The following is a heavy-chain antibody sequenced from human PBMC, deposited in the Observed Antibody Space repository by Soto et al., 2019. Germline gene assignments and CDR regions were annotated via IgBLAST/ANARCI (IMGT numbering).Heavy chain of an antibody. CDR2: IIPIFGTA. J-gene: IGHJ1*01. D-gene: IGHD1-26*01. V-gene: IGHV1-69*06. Sequence: GASVKVSCKASGVTFSSYAISWVRQAPGQGLEWMGGIIPIFGTANYAQKFQGRVTITADKSTSTAYMQLSSLRSEETAVYYCARDPYSGSPHAEYFQHWAQGPLVTVSS. CDR1: GVTFSSYA. CDR3: ARDPYSGSPHAEYFQH.